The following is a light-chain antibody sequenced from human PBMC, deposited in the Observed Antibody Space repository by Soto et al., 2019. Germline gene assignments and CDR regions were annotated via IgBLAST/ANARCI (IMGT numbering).Light chain of an antibody. V-gene: IGKV3-20*01. CDR3: QPYGSSRWT. CDR2: GAS. CDR1: QSVSSTY. Sequence: EIVLTQSPDTLSLFPGERATLSCRASQSVSSTYLAWYQQKLGQAPRLLIFGASSRATGIPDRFSGSGSGTDFTLTISRLEPEDFAVYYCQPYGSSRWTFGQGTKVDIK. J-gene: IGKJ1*01.